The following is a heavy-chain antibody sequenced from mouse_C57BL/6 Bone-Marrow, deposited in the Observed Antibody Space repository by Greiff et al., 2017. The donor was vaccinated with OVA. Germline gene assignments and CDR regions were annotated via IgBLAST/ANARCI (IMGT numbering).Heavy chain of an antibody. V-gene: IGHV1-62-2*01. CDR1: GYTFTEYT. D-gene: IGHD3-2*02. J-gene: IGHJ3*01. CDR3: ARHGFRQLRLLSWLAY. CDR2: FYPGSGSI. Sequence: VHLVESGAELVKPGASVKLSCKASGYTFTEYTIHWVKQRSGQGLEWIGWFYPGSGSIKYNEKFKDKATLTADKSSSTVYMVHSRLTSEDSAVYFCARHGFRQLRLLSWLAYWGQGTLVTVSA.